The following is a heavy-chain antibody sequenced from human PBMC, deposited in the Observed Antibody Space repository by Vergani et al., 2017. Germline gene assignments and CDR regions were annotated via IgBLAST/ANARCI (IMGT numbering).Heavy chain of an antibody. CDR1: GFTFSSYG. CDR2: ISYDGRNK. CDR3: AKDWGFGNYSTGCFDY. D-gene: IGHD1-26*01. V-gene: IGHV3-30*18. J-gene: IGHJ4*02. Sequence: QVQLVESGGGVVQPGRSLRLSCVASGFTFSSYGMHWVRQAPGKGLEWVAVISYDGRNKYYADSVKGRFTISRDNSKNTLYVQMNSLRAEDTAVYYCAKDWGFGNYSTGCFDYWGQGTLVTVSS.